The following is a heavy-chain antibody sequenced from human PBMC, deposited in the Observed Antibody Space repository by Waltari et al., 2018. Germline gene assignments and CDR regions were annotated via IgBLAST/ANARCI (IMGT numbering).Heavy chain of an antibody. D-gene: IGHD3-10*01. CDR3: ARGGGKAYITMVQGVIPFDY. Sequence: QVQLVPSGAEVKKPGASVKVSCKASGYTFTSYAIHWVRRAPGQRLEWMGWINAGNGNTKYSQKFQGRVTITRDTSASTAYMELSSLRSEDTAVYYCARGGGKAYITMVQGVIPFDYWGQGTLVTVSS. CDR1: GYTFTSYA. CDR2: INAGNGNT. V-gene: IGHV1-3*01. J-gene: IGHJ4*02.